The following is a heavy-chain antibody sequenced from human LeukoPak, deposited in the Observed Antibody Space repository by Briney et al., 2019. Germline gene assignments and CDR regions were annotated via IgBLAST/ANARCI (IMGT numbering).Heavy chain of an antibody. V-gene: IGHV6-1*01. CDR2: TYYRSKWYN. CDR1: GDSVPSNSAA. D-gene: IGHD3-22*01. CDR3: ARSGSTMIVVVPSYYYYGMDV. Sequence: SQTLSLTCAISGDSVPSNSAAWNWIRQSPSRGLEWLGRTYYRSKWYNDYAVSVKSRITINPDTSKNQFSLQLNSVTPEDTAVYYCARSGSTMIVVVPSYYYYGMDVWGQGTTVTVSS. J-gene: IGHJ6*02.